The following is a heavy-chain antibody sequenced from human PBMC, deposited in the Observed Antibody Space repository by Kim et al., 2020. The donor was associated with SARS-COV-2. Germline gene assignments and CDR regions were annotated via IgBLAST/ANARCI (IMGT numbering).Heavy chain of an antibody. CDR1: GYSFSDLS. D-gene: IGHD5-12*01. Sequence: ASVKVSCKASGYSFSDLSVHWVRQAPGKGPEWMGGIDPDDGDANYAQRFKGRVTMTGDSSRDSAYMELSSLRSEDTAVYYCATAPDRGYSVYDYISDCWGQGALVTVSS. V-gene: IGHV1-24*01. J-gene: IGHJ4*02. CDR2: IDPDDGDA. CDR3: ATAPDRGYSVYDYISDC.